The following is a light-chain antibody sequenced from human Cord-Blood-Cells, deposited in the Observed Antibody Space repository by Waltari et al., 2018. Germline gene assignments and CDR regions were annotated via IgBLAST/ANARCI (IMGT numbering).Light chain of an antibody. CDR1: SSDVGCYNL. J-gene: IGLJ2*01. V-gene: IGLV2-23*02. Sequence: QSALTQPASVSGSPGQSITISCTGTSSDVGCYNLVSWYQQHPGKAPKLMMYEVSKRPSGVSKRVSGSKSGNTASLTISGLQAEDEADYYCCSYAGSSPVVFGGGTKLTVL. CDR2: EVS. CDR3: CSYAGSSPVV.